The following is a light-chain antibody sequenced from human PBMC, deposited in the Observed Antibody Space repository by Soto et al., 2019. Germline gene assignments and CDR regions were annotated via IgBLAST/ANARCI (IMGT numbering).Light chain of an antibody. CDR2: GNS. Sequence: QSVLTQPPSVSRAPGQRVTISCTGSSSDIGAGYEVHGYQQFPGTAPKLLIYGNSNRPSGVPDRFSGSKSGTSASLAITGLQAEDEADYYCQSYDSSLSGVVFGGGTKLTVL. V-gene: IGLV1-40*01. J-gene: IGLJ2*01. CDR1: SSDIGAGYE. CDR3: QSYDSSLSGVV.